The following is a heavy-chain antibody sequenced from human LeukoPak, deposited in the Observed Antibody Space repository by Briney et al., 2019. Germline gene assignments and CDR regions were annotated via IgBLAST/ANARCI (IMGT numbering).Heavy chain of an antibody. J-gene: IGHJ4*02. CDR2: INTDGSNT. V-gene: IGHV3-74*01. D-gene: IGHD4-17*01. Sequence: PGGSLRLSCGASGFSFSSYWMHWVRQAPGKGLVWVSRINTDGSNTNYADSVKGRFTISRDNAKNTLYLQMNSLRAEDTAVYYCARVLGDYSGFDYWGQGTLVTVSS. CDR1: GFSFSSYW. CDR3: ARVLGDYSGFDY.